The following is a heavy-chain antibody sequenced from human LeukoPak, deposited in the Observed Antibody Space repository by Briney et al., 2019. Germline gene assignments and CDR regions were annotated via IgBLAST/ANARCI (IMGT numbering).Heavy chain of an antibody. D-gene: IGHD3-16*01. J-gene: IGHJ4*02. CDR1: GGSVSSWY. CDR3: ARETSLMGDARGLGFNY. Sequence: SETLSLTCTVSGGSVSSWYWSWIRQPPGKGLEWIGYIYDSGNTKYNPSLKSRVTISIDTPKNQFSLKLTSVTAADTATYYGARETSLMGDARGLGFNYWGQGILVTVSS. V-gene: IGHV4-59*02. CDR2: IYDSGNT.